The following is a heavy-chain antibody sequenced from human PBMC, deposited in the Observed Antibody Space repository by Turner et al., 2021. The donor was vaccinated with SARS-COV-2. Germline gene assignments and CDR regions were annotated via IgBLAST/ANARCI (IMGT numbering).Heavy chain of an antibody. V-gene: IGHV1-46*01. D-gene: IGHD5-12*01. CDR3: ASLANYFDY. Sequence: QVQLVQSGAEVKKPGASVKVSCKASGYTFTSYYMHWVRQAPGQGLEWMGIINPSGVSTGYAQKFQGRATMTRDTFTNTVYMNLSSLRSEDTAVYYCASLANYFDYWGQGTLVTVSS. J-gene: IGHJ4*02. CDR2: INPSGVST. CDR1: GYTFTSYY.